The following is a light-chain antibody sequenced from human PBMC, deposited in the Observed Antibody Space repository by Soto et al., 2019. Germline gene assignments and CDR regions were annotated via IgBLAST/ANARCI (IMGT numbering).Light chain of an antibody. V-gene: IGKV3-20*01. CDR1: QSVSSSY. J-gene: IGKJ1*01. Sequence: EIVLTQSPGTLSLSPGERATLPCRASQSVSSSYLAWYKQKPGQAPRLLIYGASSRATGIPDRFSGSGSGTDFTLTIRRLEPEDFAVYYCQQYGSSWTFGQGTKLDIK. CDR2: GAS. CDR3: QQYGSSWT.